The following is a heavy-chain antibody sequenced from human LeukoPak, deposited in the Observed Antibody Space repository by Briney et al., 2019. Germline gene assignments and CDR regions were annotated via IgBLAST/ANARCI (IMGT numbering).Heavy chain of an antibody. V-gene: IGHV1-2*02. CDR3: ARDQYDYVWGTYRGAFDI. D-gene: IGHD3-16*01. CDR1: GYTFTGYY. CDR2: INPNSGGT. Sequence: ASVKVSCKASGYTFTGYYMHWVRQAPGQGLEWMGWINPNSGGTNYAQKFQGRVIMTRDTSISTAYMELSRLSSDDTAVYYCARDQYDYVWGTYRGAFDIWGQGTMVTVSS. J-gene: IGHJ3*02.